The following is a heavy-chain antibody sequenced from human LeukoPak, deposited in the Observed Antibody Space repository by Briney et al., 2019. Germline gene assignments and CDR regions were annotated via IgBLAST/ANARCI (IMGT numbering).Heavy chain of an antibody. CDR1: GFTFSSYG. V-gene: IGHV3-30*18. CDR3: AKLGGNFVDF. CDR2: ISYDGSNK. Sequence: GGSLRLSCAASGFTFSSYGMHWVRQAPGKGLEWVAVISYDGSNKYYADSVKGRFTISRDNSKNTLYLQMNSLRAEDTAVYYCAKLGGNFVDFWGQGTLVTVSS. D-gene: IGHD4-23*01. J-gene: IGHJ4*02.